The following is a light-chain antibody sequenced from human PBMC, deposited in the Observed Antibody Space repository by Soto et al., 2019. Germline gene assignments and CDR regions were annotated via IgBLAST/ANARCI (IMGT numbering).Light chain of an antibody. CDR1: SSNIGSGLD. CDR3: QSYDSGLHVV. V-gene: IGLV1-40*01. CDR2: ANN. Sequence: SVLTQSPSVSGAPGQRVTISCTGSSSNIGSGLDVQWYQQLPGTAPKLLIYANNNRPSGVSYRFSGSTSGTSSSLAITGLQAEDEADYYCQSYDSGLHVVFGGGTKVTVL. J-gene: IGLJ2*01.